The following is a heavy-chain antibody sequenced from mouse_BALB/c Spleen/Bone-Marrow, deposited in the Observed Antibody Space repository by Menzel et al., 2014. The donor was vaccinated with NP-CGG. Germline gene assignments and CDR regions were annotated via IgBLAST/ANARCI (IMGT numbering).Heavy chain of an antibody. CDR2: IDPANGNT. CDR3: ASYRYGWYYDV. J-gene: IGHJ1*01. Sequence: EVQLQQSGAELVKPGASVKLSCTASGFNIKDTYMHWVKQRPEQGLEWIGRIDPANGNTKYDPKSQGKATITADTSSNAAYLQLSSLTSEDTAVYYCASYRYGWYYDVWGAGTTVTVPS. D-gene: IGHD2-14*01. V-gene: IGHV14-3*02. CDR1: GFNIKDTY.